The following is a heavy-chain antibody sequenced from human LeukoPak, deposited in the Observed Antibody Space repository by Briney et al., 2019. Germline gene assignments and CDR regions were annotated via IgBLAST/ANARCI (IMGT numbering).Heavy chain of an antibody. D-gene: IGHD2-2*01. CDR2: INYSGIT. CDR3: ARVDVSVVPSTKFDY. Sequence: SETLSLTCIVSGGSISSKTYYWGWLRQPPGKGLGWIGSINYSGITYYNPSLKSRVTVYVDTSKNQFSLKVNSVTAADTAVYYCARVDVSVVPSTKFDYWGPGTLVTVSS. V-gene: IGHV4-39*01. CDR1: GGSISSKTYY. J-gene: IGHJ4*02.